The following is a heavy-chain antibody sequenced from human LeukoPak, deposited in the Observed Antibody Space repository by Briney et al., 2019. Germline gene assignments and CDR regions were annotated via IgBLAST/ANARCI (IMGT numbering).Heavy chain of an antibody. V-gene: IGHV3-74*03. CDR3: VRGYSFGPYGMDV. J-gene: IGHJ6*02. D-gene: IGHD2-15*01. CDR1: GFTFSTYL. Sequence: PGGSLRLSCAASGFTFSTYLMHWVRQAPGKGLMWVSRISHDGTVTSFADSVKGRFTISRDNSKNTLYLQMSSLRAEDTAVYFCVRGYSFGPYGMDVWGQGTTVTVSS. CDR2: ISHDGTVT.